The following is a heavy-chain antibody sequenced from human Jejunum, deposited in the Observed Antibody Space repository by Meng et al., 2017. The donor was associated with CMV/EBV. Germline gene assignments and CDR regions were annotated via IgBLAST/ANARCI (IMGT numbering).Heavy chain of an antibody. CDR3: ARSPPSQTDYWG. D-gene: IGHD7-27*01. CDR2: IDSDKSYT. CDR1: CSSYW. V-gene: IGHV3-74*01. Sequence: CSSYWMQWVSQARGKGLVWVARIDSDKSYTGDASQASYAESVKSRFTVSRNKAKNTLYRQMNSLRADETAVYYCARSPPSQTDYWGWGQGTLVTVSS. J-gene: IGHJ4*02.